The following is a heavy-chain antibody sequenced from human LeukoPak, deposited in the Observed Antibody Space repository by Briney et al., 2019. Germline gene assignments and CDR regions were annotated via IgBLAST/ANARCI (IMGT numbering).Heavy chain of an antibody. CDR1: GGSISSYY. J-gene: IGHJ3*02. CDR3: ARDGYNYRANAFDI. Sequence: SETLSLTCTVSGGSISSYYWSWIRQPPGKGLEWIGYIYYSGSTNYNPSLKSRVTISVDTSKNQFSLKLSSVTAADTAVYYCARDGYNYRANAFDIWGQGTMVTVSS. D-gene: IGHD5-24*01. CDR2: IYYSGST. V-gene: IGHV4-59*01.